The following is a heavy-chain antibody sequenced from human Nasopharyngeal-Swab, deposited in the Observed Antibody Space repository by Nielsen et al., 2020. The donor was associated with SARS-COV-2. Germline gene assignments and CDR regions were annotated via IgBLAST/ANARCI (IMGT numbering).Heavy chain of an antibody. Sequence: GESLKISCSASGFTFNAYAMHWVRQAPGKGLEYVSALNWNGDVTYYVDSVKGRFTSSRDNSKNTVFLQMNSLRSEDTAVYYCASWASGRSDFWGQGTLVTVSS. CDR1: GFTFNAYA. J-gene: IGHJ4*02. V-gene: IGHV3-64D*06. D-gene: IGHD2-15*01. CDR2: LNWNGDVT. CDR3: ASWASGRSDF.